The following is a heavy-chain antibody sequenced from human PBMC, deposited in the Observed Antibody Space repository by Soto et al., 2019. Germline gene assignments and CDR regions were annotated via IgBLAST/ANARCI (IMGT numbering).Heavy chain of an antibody. CDR1: GYTLTELS. CDR3: ATVPSKSIPLALDY. CDR2: FDPEDGET. V-gene: IGHV1-24*01. J-gene: IGHJ4*02. Sequence: ASVKVSCKVSGYTLTELSMHWVRQAPGKGLEWMGGFDPEDGETIYAQKFQGRVTMTEDTSTDTAYMELSSLRSEDTAVYYCATVPSKSIPLALDYWGQGTLVTV. D-gene: IGHD6-19*01.